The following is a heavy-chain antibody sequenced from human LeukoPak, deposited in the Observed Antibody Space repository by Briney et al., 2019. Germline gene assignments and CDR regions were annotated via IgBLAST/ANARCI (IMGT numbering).Heavy chain of an antibody. D-gene: IGHD2-2*01. Sequence: GGSLRLSCTGSGFSFGDYTLSWVRQAPGKGLEWVGFIRLKAYGGTTESAASVKGRFTISRDDSKSIAYLQMNSLKTEDTAVYYCTRSRVVVLPAAMKSWQDAFDIWGQGTKVTVSS. CDR1: GFSFGDYT. CDR2: IRLKAYGGTT. J-gene: IGHJ3*02. V-gene: IGHV3-49*04. CDR3: TRSRVVVLPAAMKSWQDAFDI.